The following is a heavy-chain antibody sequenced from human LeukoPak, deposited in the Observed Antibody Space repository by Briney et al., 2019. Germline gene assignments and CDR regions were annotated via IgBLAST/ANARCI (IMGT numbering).Heavy chain of an antibody. Sequence: GGSLRLSCAASGFTFSSYAMSWVRRAPGKGLEWVSAISGSGGSTYYADSVKGRFTISRDNSKNTLYLQMNSLRAEDTAVYYCARNSGYDPRGAFDIWGQGTMVTVSS. D-gene: IGHD5-12*01. CDR3: ARNSGYDPRGAFDI. V-gene: IGHV3-23*01. CDR2: ISGSGGST. J-gene: IGHJ3*02. CDR1: GFTFSSYA.